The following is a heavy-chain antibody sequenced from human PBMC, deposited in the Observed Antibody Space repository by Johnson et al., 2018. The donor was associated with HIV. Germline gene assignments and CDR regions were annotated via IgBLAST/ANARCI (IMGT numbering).Heavy chain of an antibody. D-gene: IGHD3-10*01. CDR1: GFTFRSYG. CDR3: ATELLRTEHDVFEI. Sequence: QVLLVESGGGVVQPGGSLRLSCAASGFTFRSYGMHWVRQAPGKGLAWVAFIRYDGSNKYYADSVKGRFTISRDNSKNTLYLQMNSLRAEDTAVYYCATELLRTEHDVFEIWGQGTMVTVSS. V-gene: IGHV3-30*02. J-gene: IGHJ3*02. CDR2: IRYDGSNK.